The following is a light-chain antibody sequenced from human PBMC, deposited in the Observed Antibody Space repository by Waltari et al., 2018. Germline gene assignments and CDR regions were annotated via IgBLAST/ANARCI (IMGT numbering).Light chain of an antibody. J-gene: IGLJ3*02. CDR3: SMYMGSGVWV. CDR1: SGSVSSTSY. CDR2: KGV. V-gene: IGLV8-61*01. Sequence: QTVVTQEPSLSVSPGGTVTLTCALSSGSVSSTSYPTWYQQTPGQPPRTLVYKGVSRSSGVPDRFSGAIRGNRAALTSTGAQADDESDYYCSMYMGSGVWVFGGGTKLTVL.